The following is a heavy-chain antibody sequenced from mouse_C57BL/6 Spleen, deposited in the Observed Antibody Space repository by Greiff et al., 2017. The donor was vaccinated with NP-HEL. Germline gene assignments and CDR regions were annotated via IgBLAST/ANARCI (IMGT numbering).Heavy chain of an antibody. Sequence: QVQLQQPGAELVKPGASVKLSCRASGYTFTSYWMHWVKQRPGQGLEWIGMIHPNSGSTNYNEKFKSKATLTVDKSSSTAYMQLSSLTSEDSAVYYCASLYYGSSYDYAMDYWGQGTSVTVSS. CDR1: GYTFTSYW. CDR2: IHPNSGST. D-gene: IGHD1-1*01. V-gene: IGHV1-64*01. J-gene: IGHJ4*01. CDR3: ASLYYGSSYDYAMDY.